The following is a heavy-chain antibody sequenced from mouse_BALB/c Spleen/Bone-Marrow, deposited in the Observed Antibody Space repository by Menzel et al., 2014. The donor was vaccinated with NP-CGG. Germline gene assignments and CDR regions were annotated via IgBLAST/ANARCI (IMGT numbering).Heavy chain of an antibody. CDR1: GFDFSRYW. J-gene: IGHJ2*01. V-gene: IGHV4-1*02. Sequence: DVKLQESGGGLVQPGGSLKLSCAASGFDFSRYWMSWVRQAPGKGLEWIGEINPDSRTISYSPSLKGKFIISRDNAKNTLYLRLNKVRSEDTALYYCARPDYYGYLNYWGQGTTLTVSS. CDR2: INPDSRTI. CDR3: ARPDYYGYLNY. D-gene: IGHD1-1*01.